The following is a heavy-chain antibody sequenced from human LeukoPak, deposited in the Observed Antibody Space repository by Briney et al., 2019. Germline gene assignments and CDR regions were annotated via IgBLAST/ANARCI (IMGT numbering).Heavy chain of an antibody. V-gene: IGHV3-30*03. J-gene: IGHJ4*02. Sequence: GGSLRLSCEASGFSLSSHWMSWVRQAPGKGLEWVAVISYDGSNKYYADSVKGRFTISRDNSKNTLYLQMNSLRAEDTAVYYCAREATATKWELLFFDYWGQGTLVTVSS. D-gene: IGHD1-26*01. CDR1: GFSLSSHW. CDR3: AREATATKWELLFFDY. CDR2: ISYDGSNK.